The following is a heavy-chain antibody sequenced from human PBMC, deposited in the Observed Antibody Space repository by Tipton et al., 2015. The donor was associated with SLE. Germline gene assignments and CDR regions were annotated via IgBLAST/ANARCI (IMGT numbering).Heavy chain of an antibody. V-gene: IGHV4-59*12. CDR3: ARVGYDYSWGSYRYTPFDC. CDR1: GGSIRDYS. CDR2: IYHSGST. D-gene: IGHD3-16*02. J-gene: IGHJ4*02. Sequence: PGLVKPSETLSLTCTVSGGSIRDYSWNWIRQPPGRGLEWIAEIYHSGSTDYNPSLESRVTISLDTSKNQFSLRLSSVTAADTAVYFCARVGYDYSWGSYRYTPFDCWGQGILVTVSS.